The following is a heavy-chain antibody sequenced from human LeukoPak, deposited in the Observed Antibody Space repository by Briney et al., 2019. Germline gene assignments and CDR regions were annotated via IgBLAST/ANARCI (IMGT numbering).Heavy chain of an antibody. D-gene: IGHD5-12*01. Sequence: GGSLRLSCSASGFTFSRFAMSWVRQSPGRGLEWVSAIRATDGTTYYADSVRGRFTVSRDNSKNTLYLQMNSLRAEDTAVYYCAKEGEMATITPIDYWGQGTLVTVSS. V-gene: IGHV3-23*01. CDR3: AKEGEMATITPIDY. J-gene: IGHJ4*02. CDR2: IRATDGTT. CDR1: GFTFSRFA.